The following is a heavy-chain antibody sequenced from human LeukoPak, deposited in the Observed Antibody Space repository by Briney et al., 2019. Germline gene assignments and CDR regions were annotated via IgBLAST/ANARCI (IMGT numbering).Heavy chain of an antibody. CDR3: ARDGIGPDSSSLDY. Sequence: GGSLRLSCAASGFTFSSYSMNWVRQAPGKGLEWVSYISSSSSTIYYADSVKGRFTISRDNAKNSLYLQMNSLRAEDTAVYYCARDGIGPDSSSLDYWGQGTLVTVSS. D-gene: IGHD6-13*01. V-gene: IGHV3-48*04. J-gene: IGHJ4*02. CDR2: ISSSSSTI. CDR1: GFTFSSYS.